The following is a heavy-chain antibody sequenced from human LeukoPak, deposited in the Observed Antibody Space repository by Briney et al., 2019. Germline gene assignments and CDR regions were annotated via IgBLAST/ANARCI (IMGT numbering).Heavy chain of an antibody. Sequence: SETLSLTCTVSGGSISSGGYYWSWIRQHPGKGLGWIGYIYYSGSTYYNPSLKSRVTISVDTSKNQFSLKLSSVTAADTAVYYCAREDYGDYSFDYWGQGTLVTVSS. CDR3: AREDYGDYSFDY. CDR2: IYYSGST. D-gene: IGHD4-17*01. CDR1: GGSISSGGYY. J-gene: IGHJ4*02. V-gene: IGHV4-31*03.